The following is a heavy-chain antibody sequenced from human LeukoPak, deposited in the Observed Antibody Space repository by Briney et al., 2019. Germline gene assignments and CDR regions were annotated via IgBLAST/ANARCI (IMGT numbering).Heavy chain of an antibody. CDR3: TTRRQDGC. D-gene: IGHD6-25*01. V-gene: IGHV3-15*01. CDR1: GFTFSDAW. J-gene: IGHJ4*02. CDR2: IKSKIHGGTI. Sequence: PGGSLRLSCVGSGFTFSDAWISWVRQAPGKGLEWVGRIKSKIHGGTIEYAAPVKGRLTIPRDDSRKTLYLQIHSLKTEHTAVYYCTTRRQDGCWGQGTLVTVS.